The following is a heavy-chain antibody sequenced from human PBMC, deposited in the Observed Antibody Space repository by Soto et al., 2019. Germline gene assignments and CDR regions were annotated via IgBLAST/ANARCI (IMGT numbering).Heavy chain of an antibody. CDR2: IGSKGETYAT. Sequence: GGSLRLSCAASGFTFVASALQWVRQASGKGLEWLGRIGSKGETYATAYAASVKGRFTISRDNSKDTVYLQMNSLRDEDTAEYFCAKDEDGSGSYYKGPYDPWGQGTLVTVSS. J-gene: IGHJ5*02. V-gene: IGHV3-73*01. CDR1: GFTFVASA. D-gene: IGHD3-10*01. CDR3: AKDEDGSGSYYKGPYDP.